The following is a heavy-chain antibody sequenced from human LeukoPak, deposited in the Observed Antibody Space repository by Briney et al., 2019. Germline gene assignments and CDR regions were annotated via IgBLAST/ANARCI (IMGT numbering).Heavy chain of an antibody. V-gene: IGHV3-53*01. Sequence: GGSLRLSCAASGFTVSSNYMSWVRQAPGKGLEWVSVIYSGGSTYYADSVKGRFTISRDNSKNTLYLQMNSLRAEDTAVYYCAKDVAPRATVDFFDYWGQGTLVTVSS. CDR1: GFTVSSNY. CDR2: IYSGGST. D-gene: IGHD4-23*01. J-gene: IGHJ4*02. CDR3: AKDVAPRATVDFFDY.